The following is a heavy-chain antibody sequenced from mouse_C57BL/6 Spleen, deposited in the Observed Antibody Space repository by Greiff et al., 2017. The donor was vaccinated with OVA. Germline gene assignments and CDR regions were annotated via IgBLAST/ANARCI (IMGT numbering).Heavy chain of an antibody. CDR3: ARWEAAY. V-gene: IGHV1-50*01. Sequence: QVQLQQPGAELVKPGASVKLSCKASGYTFTSYWMQWVKQRPGQGLEWIGEIDPSDSYTNYNQKFKGKATLTVDTSSSTAYMQLSSLTSEDSAVYYCARWEAAYWGQGTLVTVSA. CDR2: IDPSDSYT. CDR1: GYTFTSYW. D-gene: IGHD4-1*01. J-gene: IGHJ3*01.